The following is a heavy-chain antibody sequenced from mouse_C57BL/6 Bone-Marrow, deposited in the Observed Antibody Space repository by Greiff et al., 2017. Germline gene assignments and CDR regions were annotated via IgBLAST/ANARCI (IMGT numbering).Heavy chain of an antibody. Sequence: QVHVKQSGAELVKPGASVKLSCKASGYTFTEYTIHWVKQRSGQGLEWIGWFYPGSGSIKYNEKFKDKATLTADKSSSTVYMELSRLTSEDSAVYVSARYDGSSGLAYYAIDYWGQGTSVTVSS. CDR3: ARYDGSSGLAYYAIDY. V-gene: IGHV1-62-2*01. CDR1: GYTFTEYT. D-gene: IGHD3-2*02. CDR2: FYPGSGSI. J-gene: IGHJ4*01.